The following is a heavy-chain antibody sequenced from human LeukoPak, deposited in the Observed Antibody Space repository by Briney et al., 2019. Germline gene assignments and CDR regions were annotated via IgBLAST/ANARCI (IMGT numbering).Heavy chain of an antibody. CDR3: ARGRIVGANWFDP. D-gene: IGHD1-26*01. Sequence: GASVKVSCKASGGTFSSYAISWVRQAPGQGLEWMGIINPSGGSTSYAQKFQGRVTMTRDTSTSTVYMELSSLRSEDTAVYYCARGRIVGANWFDPWGQGTLVTVSS. CDR1: GGTFSSYA. CDR2: INPSGGST. V-gene: IGHV1-46*01. J-gene: IGHJ5*02.